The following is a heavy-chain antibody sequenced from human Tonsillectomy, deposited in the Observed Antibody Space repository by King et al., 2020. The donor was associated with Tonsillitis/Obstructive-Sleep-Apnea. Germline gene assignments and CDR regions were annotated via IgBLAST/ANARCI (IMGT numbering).Heavy chain of an antibody. J-gene: IGHJ2*01. CDR2: INPSGGST. CDR1: GYTFTSYY. CDR3: ARDSETYFGSGSPIGYFDL. Sequence: QLVQSGAEVKKPGASVKVSCKASGYTFTSYYMHWVRQAPGQGLEWMGIINPSGGSTSYAQKFQGRVTMTRDTSTSTVYMELSSLRSEDTAVYYCARDSETYFGSGSPIGYFDLWGRGTLVTVSS. V-gene: IGHV1-46*01. D-gene: IGHD3-10*01.